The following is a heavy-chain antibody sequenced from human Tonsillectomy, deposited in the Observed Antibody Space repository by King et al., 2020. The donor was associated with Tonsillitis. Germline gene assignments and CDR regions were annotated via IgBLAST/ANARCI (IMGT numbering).Heavy chain of an antibody. CDR1: GYTFTDYS. CDR2: IDPKSGGT. V-gene: IGHV1-2*02. Sequence: VQLVESGAEVKRPGASVKVSCKASGYTFTDYSLHWVRQAPGQGLEWMGWIDPKSGGTFFAQKFHGRVTVTRDSSITTAYMEVSSLRSDDTAVYYCARDRGHGYNLSGRGPFEFWGQGTMVTVSS. J-gene: IGHJ3*01. D-gene: IGHD5-24*01. CDR3: ARDRGHGYNLSGRGPFEF.